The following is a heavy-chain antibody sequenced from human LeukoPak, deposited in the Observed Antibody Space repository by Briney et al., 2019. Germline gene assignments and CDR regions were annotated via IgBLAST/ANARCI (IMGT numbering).Heavy chain of an antibody. CDR1: GYTFTGYY. D-gene: IGHD3-22*01. V-gene: IGHV1-2*02. CDR2: INPNSGGT. J-gene: IGHJ3*02. Sequence: ASVKVSCKASGYTFTGYYMHWVRQAPGQGLEWMGWINPNSGGTNYAQKFQGRVTMTRDTSISTAYMELSRLRSDDTAVYYCASKTYYYDSSGYPTGGAFDIWGQGTMVTVSS. CDR3: ASKTYYYDSSGYPTGGAFDI.